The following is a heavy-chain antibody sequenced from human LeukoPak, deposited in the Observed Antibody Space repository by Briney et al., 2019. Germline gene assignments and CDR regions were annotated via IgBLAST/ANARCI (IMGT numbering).Heavy chain of an antibody. Sequence: ASVKVSCKASGGTFSSYAISWVRQAPGQGLEWMGGIIPIFGTANYAQKFQGRVTITADESTSTAYMEPSSLRSEDTAVYYCASSYYDSSGYYYRWGQGTPVTVSS. CDR2: IIPIFGTA. J-gene: IGHJ4*02. CDR3: ASSYYDSSGYYYR. V-gene: IGHV1-69*13. D-gene: IGHD3-22*01. CDR1: GGTFSSYA.